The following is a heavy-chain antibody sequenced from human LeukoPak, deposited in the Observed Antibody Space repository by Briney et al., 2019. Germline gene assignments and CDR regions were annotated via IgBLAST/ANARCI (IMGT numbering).Heavy chain of an antibody. CDR3: ARESTAGYNSSWYGFRN. CDR2: INQDGSEK. Sequence: GGSLRLSCAASGFTFSGYWMSWVRQAPGKGLEWVANINQDGSEKYYVDSVKGRFTISRDNAKNSLFPQMGSLRVEDTAVYYCARESTAGYNSSWYGFRNWGQGTLVSVSS. V-gene: IGHV3-7*01. J-gene: IGHJ1*01. D-gene: IGHD6-13*01. CDR1: GFTFSGYW.